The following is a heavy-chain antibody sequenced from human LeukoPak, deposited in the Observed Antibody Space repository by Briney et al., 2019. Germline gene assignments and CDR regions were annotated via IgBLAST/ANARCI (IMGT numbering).Heavy chain of an antibody. V-gene: IGHV1-8*02. CDR1: GYTFTSYD. CDR2: MNPNSGNT. J-gene: IGHJ4*02. D-gene: IGHD1/OR15-1a*01. CDR3: ARGSEQAGDFDY. Sequence: ASVKVSCKASGYTFTSYDINWVRQATGQGLEWMGWMNPNSGNTGYAQKFQGRVTMTRNTSISTAYMELSSLRSEDTAVYYCARGSEQAGDFDYWGQGTLVTVSS.